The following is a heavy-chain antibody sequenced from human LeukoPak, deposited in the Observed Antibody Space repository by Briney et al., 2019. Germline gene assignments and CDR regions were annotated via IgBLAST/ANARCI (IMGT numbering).Heavy chain of an antibody. Sequence: GGSLRLSCAASGFTFSSYAMSWVRQAPGKGLEWVSAISGSGGSTYYADSVKGRFTISRDNSKNTLYLQMNSLRAEDMAVYYCANGQWLAPFDYWGQGTLVTVSS. D-gene: IGHD6-19*01. CDR3: ANGQWLAPFDY. V-gene: IGHV3-23*01. CDR2: ISGSGGST. CDR1: GFTFSSYA. J-gene: IGHJ4*02.